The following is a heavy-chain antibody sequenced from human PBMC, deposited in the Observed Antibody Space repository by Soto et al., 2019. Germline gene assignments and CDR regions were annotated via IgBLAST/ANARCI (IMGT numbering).Heavy chain of an antibody. V-gene: IGHV1-69*02. Sequence: SVKVSCKASGGTLSSYTFSWVRQAPGQGLEWMGRVIPNLGVTNYAKKFQGRFTIVVDTSTSTAYMELNSLRYEDTAVYYCANYNGYCSGTSCPEFDYWGQGTLVTVSS. D-gene: IGHD2-2*03. CDR2: VIPNLGVT. J-gene: IGHJ4*02. CDR3: ANYNGYCSGTSCPEFDY. CDR1: GGTLSSYT.